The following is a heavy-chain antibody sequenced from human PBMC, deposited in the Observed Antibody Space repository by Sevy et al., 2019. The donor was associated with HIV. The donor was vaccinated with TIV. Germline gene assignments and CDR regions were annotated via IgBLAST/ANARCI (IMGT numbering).Heavy chain of an antibody. J-gene: IGHJ6*02. V-gene: IGHV3-9*01. CDR3: AKDNRPATMSNSSYYYYYGMDV. D-gene: IGHD6-6*01. Sequence: GGSLRLSCAASGFSFGDYAMHWVRQAPGKGLEWVSGISSNSVSLDYADSVKGRFTISRDNAKNSLFLQMNRLRSEDTALYYCAKDNRPATMSNSSYYYYYGMDVWGQRTTVTVSS. CDR2: ISSNSVSL. CDR1: GFSFGDYA.